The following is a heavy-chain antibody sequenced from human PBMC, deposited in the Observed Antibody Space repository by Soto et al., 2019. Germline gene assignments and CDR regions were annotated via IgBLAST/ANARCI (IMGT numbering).Heavy chain of an antibody. Sequence: QVQLVQSGAEVKKPGSSVRVSCKASGTIFSSYTISWVRQAPGQGLEWMGRIIPILGETNSAQKFQGRVTLTADKSTNTAKGELTSVRWEDRARNSGARGWGGRRDAGGKGPPVTVPS. V-gene: IGHV1-69*02. D-gene: IGHD3-16*01. J-gene: IGHJ6*04. CDR1: GTIFSSYT. CDR3: ARGWGGRRDA. CDR2: IIPILGET.